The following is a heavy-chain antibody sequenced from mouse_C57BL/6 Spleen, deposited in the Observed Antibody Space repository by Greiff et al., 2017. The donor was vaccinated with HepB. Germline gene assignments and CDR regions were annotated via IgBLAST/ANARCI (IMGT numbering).Heavy chain of an antibody. J-gene: IGHJ4*01. CDR2: IYPGDGDT. CDR1: GYAFSSSW. V-gene: IGHV1-82*01. Sequence: QVQLKQSGPELVKPGASVKISCKASGYAFSSSWMNWVKQRPGKGLEWIGRIYPGDGDTNYNGKFKGKATLTADKSSSTAYMQLSSLTSEDSAVYFCARGGWDWVYYAMDYWGQRTSVTVSS. D-gene: IGHD4-1*01. CDR3: ARGGWDWVYYAMDY.